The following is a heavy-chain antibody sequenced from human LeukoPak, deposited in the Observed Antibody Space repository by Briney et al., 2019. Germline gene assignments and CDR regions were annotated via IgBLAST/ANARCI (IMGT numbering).Heavy chain of an antibody. CDR3: ARNGDDCSGGSCYSASYYFDY. J-gene: IGHJ4*02. D-gene: IGHD2-15*01. V-gene: IGHV1-46*01. Sequence: ASVKVSCKASGYTFTSYYMHWVRQAPGQGLEWMGIINPSGGSTSYAQKFQGRVTMTRDTSTSTVYMELSSLRSEDTAVYYCARNGDDCSGGSCYSASYYFDYWGQGTLVTVSS. CDR2: INPSGGST. CDR1: GYTFTSYY.